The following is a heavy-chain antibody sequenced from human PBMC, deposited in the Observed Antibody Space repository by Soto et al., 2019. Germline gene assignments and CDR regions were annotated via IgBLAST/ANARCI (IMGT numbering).Heavy chain of an antibody. Sequence: GESLTISCKGSGYSFTTYWIGWVRQMPGKGLEWMGIIYPGDSDTRYSPSFQGQVAISADKSISTAYLQWSSLKASDSAMYYCARSGHSSGIGWFDTWRQGTLVTVSS. CDR2: IYPGDSDT. CDR1: GYSFTTYW. J-gene: IGHJ5*02. V-gene: IGHV5-51*01. D-gene: IGHD6-19*01. CDR3: ARSGHSSGIGWFDT.